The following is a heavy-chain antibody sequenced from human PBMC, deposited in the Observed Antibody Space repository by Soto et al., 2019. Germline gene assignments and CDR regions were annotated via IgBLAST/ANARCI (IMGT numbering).Heavy chain of an antibody. CDR1: GFTFSNAW. Sequence: GSLRLSCTASGFTFSNAWMTWVRQAPGKGLEWVGRIKSKTDGGTTDYAAPVKGRFTISRDDPKNTLYLQMDSLKTEDTAVYYCTTRVIVGTTVLFDPWGQGTLVTVSS. CDR2: IKSKTDGGTT. D-gene: IGHD1-26*01. J-gene: IGHJ5*02. V-gene: IGHV3-15*01. CDR3: TTRVIVGTTVLFDP.